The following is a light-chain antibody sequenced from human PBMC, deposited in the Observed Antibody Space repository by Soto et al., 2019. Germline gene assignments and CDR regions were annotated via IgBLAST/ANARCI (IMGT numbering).Light chain of an antibody. Sequence: EIVLTQSPGTLSLSPGERATLSCRASQSVSSSYLAWYQQKPGQAPRLLIYGASSRATGIADRFSGSGSGTDFTLAISRLEPEDCAVYYCLQYGSSPRFTFGPGTKVDIK. V-gene: IGKV3-20*01. J-gene: IGKJ3*01. CDR2: GAS. CDR3: LQYGSSPRFT. CDR1: QSVSSSY.